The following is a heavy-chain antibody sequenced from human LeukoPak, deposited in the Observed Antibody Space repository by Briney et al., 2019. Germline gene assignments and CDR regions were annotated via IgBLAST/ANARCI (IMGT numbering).Heavy chain of an antibody. CDR3: ARDKVVVTEASGLFDP. J-gene: IGHJ5*02. CDR1: GYTFTGYY. Sequence: ASVKVSCKASGYTFTGYYMHWVRQAPGQGLEWMGWISAYNGNTNYAQKLQGRVTMTTDTSTSTAYMELRSLRSDDTAVYYCARDKVVVTEASGLFDPWGQGTLVTVSS. CDR2: ISAYNGNT. D-gene: IGHD2-21*02. V-gene: IGHV1-18*04.